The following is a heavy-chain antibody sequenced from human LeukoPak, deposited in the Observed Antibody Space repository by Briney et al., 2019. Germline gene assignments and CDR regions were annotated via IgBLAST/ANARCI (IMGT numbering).Heavy chain of an antibody. CDR3: AVMGGSGYFDY. CDR1: GGSISSGSYY. Sequence: TLSLTCTVSGGSISSGSYYWSWIRQPAGKGLEWIGRIYTSGSTNYNPSLKSRVTISVDTSKNQFSLKLSSVTAADTAVYYCAVMGGSGYFDYWGQGTLVTVSS. CDR2: IYTSGST. V-gene: IGHV4-61*02. D-gene: IGHD3-10*01. J-gene: IGHJ4*02.